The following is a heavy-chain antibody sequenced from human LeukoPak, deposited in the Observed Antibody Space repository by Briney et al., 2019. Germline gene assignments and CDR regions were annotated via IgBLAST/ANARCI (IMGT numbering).Heavy chain of an antibody. CDR3: ARRRIAAAGRRSAFEI. D-gene: IGHD6-13*01. CDR2: ISSSSSYI. Sequence: GGSLRLSCAASGFTFSSYNMNWVRQAPGTGLEWVSYISSSSSYIYYADSVKGRFTISRDNAKNSLYLQMNSLRAEDTAVYYCARRRIAAAGRRSAFEIWGQGTMVTVSS. J-gene: IGHJ3*02. CDR1: GFTFSSYN. V-gene: IGHV3-21*01.